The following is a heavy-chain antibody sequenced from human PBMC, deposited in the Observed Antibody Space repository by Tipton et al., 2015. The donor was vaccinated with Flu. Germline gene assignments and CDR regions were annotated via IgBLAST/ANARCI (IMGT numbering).Heavy chain of an antibody. V-gene: IGHV4-34*01. D-gene: IGHD6-13*01. CDR1: GGSFSGYY. CDR3: ARDSSRSSFPFDI. J-gene: IGHJ3*02. CDR2: INHSGST. Sequence: TLSLTCAVYGGSFSGYYWSWIRQPPGKGLEWIGEINHSGSTNYNPSLKSRVTISVDTSKNQFSLKLSSVTAADTAVYYCARDSSRSSFPFDIWGQGTMVTVSS.